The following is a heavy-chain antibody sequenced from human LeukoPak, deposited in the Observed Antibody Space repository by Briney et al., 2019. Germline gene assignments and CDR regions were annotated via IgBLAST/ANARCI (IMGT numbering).Heavy chain of an antibody. CDR2: ISYDGSNK. V-gene: IGHV3-30*18. CDR1: GFTFSSYG. CDR3: AKDQGYSSAWYSRDGFDM. Sequence: GRSLRLSCAASGFTFSSYGMHWVRQAPGKGLEWVAVISYDGSNKYYADSVKGRFTISRDNSKNTLYLQMNSLRAEDTAVYYCAKDQGYSSAWYSRDGFDMWGQGTMVTVSS. D-gene: IGHD6-19*01. J-gene: IGHJ3*02.